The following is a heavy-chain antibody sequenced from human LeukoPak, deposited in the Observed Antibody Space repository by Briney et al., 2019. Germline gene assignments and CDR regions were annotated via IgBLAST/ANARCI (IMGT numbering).Heavy chain of an antibody. D-gene: IGHD3-9*01. V-gene: IGHV4-61*02. Sequence: PSETLSLTCTVSGGSISSGSYYWSWIRQPAGKGLEWIGRIYTSGSTNYNPSLKSRVTISVDTSKNQFSLKLSSVTAADTAVYYCARGPYYDILTGRYYYYMDVWGKGTTVTISS. CDR2: IYTSGST. J-gene: IGHJ6*03. CDR1: GGSISSGSYY. CDR3: ARGPYYDILTGRYYYYMDV.